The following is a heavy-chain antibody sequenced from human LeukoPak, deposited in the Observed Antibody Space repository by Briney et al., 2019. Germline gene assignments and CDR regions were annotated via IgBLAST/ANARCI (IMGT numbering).Heavy chain of an antibody. D-gene: IGHD4-17*01. J-gene: IGHJ4*02. CDR3: AREAHGDQDFDY. Sequence: SQTLSLTCAISGDSVSSNRAAWNWIRQSPSRGLEWLGRTYYRSKWYNNYAVSVKSRITINSDTSKNQFSLQLNSVTPEDTAVYYCAREAHGDQDFDYWGQGTLVTVCS. V-gene: IGHV6-1*01. CDR1: GDSVSSNRAA. CDR2: TYYRSKWYN.